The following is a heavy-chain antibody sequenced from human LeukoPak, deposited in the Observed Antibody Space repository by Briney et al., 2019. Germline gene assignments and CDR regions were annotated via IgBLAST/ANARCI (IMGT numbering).Heavy chain of an antibody. CDR3: ARDKYRGSGSYNYFDY. V-gene: IGHV1-46*01. CDR2: INPSGGGT. D-gene: IGHD3-10*01. CDR1: GYTFSSYC. Sequence: ASMKVSCKASGYTFSSYCIHWVRQAPGQGPEWMGIINPSGGGTSYAQKFQGRVTMTRDTSTSTVYMELSSLRSEDTAVYYCARDKYRGSGSYNYFDYWGHGTLVTVSS. J-gene: IGHJ4*01.